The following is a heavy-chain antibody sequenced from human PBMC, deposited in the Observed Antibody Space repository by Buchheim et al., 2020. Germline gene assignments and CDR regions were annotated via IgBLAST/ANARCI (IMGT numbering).Heavy chain of an antibody. Sequence: QVQLVESGGGVVQPGRSLRLSCAASGFTFSSYAMHWVRQAPGKGLEWVAVISYDGSNKYYADSVKGRFTIYRDNSKNTLYLQMNSLRAEDTAVYYCAIFGAYSNYIDLDYWGQGTL. CDR2: ISYDGSNK. D-gene: IGHD4-11*01. CDR1: GFTFSSYA. V-gene: IGHV3-30*04. J-gene: IGHJ4*02. CDR3: AIFGAYSNYIDLDY.